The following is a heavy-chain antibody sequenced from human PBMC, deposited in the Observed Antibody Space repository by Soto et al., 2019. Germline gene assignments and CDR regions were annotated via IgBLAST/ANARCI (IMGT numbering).Heavy chain of an antibody. CDR3: ASSGSGWYLY. V-gene: IGHV1-8*01. D-gene: IGHD6-19*01. Sequence: QVQLVQSGAEVKKPGASVKVSCKASGYTFTSYDINWVRQATGQGLEWMGWMNPNSGNTGYAQRYQAKVPMTRNTAISTAYIELSCLRSENTAVYYCASSGSGWYLYWCQGTLVTVSS. CDR2: MNPNSGNT. CDR1: GYTFTSYD. J-gene: IGHJ4*02.